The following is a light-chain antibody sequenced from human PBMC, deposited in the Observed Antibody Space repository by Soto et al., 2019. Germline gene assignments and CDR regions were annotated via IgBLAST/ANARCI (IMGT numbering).Light chain of an antibody. J-gene: IGLJ1*01. Sequence: QSVLTQPASVSGSRGRSITIACTGTSSDIGGYDYVSWYQQRPGKVPKLMIFEVSNRPSGVSYRFSGSKSGNTASLTISGLQAEDEADYYCSSYTGSSTLSVFGTGTKVTVL. V-gene: IGLV2-14*01. CDR3: SSYTGSSTLSV. CDR2: EVS. CDR1: SSDIGGYDY.